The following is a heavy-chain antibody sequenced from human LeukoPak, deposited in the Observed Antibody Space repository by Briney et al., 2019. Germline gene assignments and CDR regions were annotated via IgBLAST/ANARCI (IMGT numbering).Heavy chain of an antibody. CDR2: IAADGGVK. V-gene: IGHV3-30*03. D-gene: IGHD6-19*01. Sequence: GGSLGLSCVASGITFSSHGMDWVRQAPGKGLEWVAVIAADGGVKHYADSVKGRFTLSRDNSKNTLYLQMNSLSVEDTAVYYCAREATWGQWYFDHWGQGTPVTVSS. CDR3: AREATWGQWYFDH. CDR1: GITFSSHG. J-gene: IGHJ4*02.